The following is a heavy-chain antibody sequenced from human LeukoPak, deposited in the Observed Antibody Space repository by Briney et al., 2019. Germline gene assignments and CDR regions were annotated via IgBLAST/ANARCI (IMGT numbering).Heavy chain of an antibody. D-gene: IGHD2-21*02. CDR1: GFTFSSYE. Sequence: GGSLRLSCTASGFTFSSYEMNWVRQAPGKGLEWISYIHRGASAIYYADSVKGRFAISRDDAKNSLYLQMDSLRVEDMAIYYCARGHSDALFYWGQGTRVTLSS. CDR3: ARGHSDALFY. V-gene: IGHV3-48*03. J-gene: IGHJ4*02. CDR2: IHRGASAI.